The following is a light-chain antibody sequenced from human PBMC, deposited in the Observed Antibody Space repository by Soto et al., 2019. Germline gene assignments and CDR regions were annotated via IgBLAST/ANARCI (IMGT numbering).Light chain of an antibody. Sequence: QSALTQPPSASGSPGPTVTISCSGTSSDTGDYNYVSWYQQHPGKAPKLMIYEVSKRPSGVPDRFSGSKSGNTASLTVSGLQADDEADYYCSSYAGSDNYVVGTGTKVTV. CDR2: EVS. CDR1: SSDTGDYNY. V-gene: IGLV2-8*01. J-gene: IGLJ1*01. CDR3: SSYAGSDNYV.